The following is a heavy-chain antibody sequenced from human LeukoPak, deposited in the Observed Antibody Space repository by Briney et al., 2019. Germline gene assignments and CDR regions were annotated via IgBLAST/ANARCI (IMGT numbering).Heavy chain of an antibody. V-gene: IGHV3-30*02. CDR2: IRYDGSNK. CDR3: AKDAAFGKLRYFDWLLRHFDY. J-gene: IGHJ4*02. Sequence: PGGSLRLSCAASGFTFSSYGMHWVRQAPGKGLEWVAFIRYDGSNKYYADSVKGRFTISRDNSKNTLYLQMNSLRAEDTAVYYCAKDAAFGKLRYFDWLLRHFDYWGQGTLVTVSS. D-gene: IGHD3-9*01. CDR1: GFTFSSYG.